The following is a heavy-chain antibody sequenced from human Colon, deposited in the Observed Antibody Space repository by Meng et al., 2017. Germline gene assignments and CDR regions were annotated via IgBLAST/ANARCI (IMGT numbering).Heavy chain of an antibody. Sequence: VHRQEWGPGMWKASGALSLTWAVAGGSKSRSDWWGWFRQSPGKWLVWIGETSHSESTNYSPSLKSRVTISLDKSKNQLSLKLNSVTAADTAVYYCASSDYYRSDYWGQGTLVTVSS. D-gene: IGHD3-22*01. CDR2: TSHSEST. V-gene: IGHV4-4*02. CDR3: ASSDYYRSDY. CDR1: GGSKSRSDW. J-gene: IGHJ4*02.